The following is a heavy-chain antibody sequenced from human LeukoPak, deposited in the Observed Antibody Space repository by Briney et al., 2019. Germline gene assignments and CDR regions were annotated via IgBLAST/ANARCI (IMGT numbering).Heavy chain of an antibody. D-gene: IGHD3-10*01. J-gene: IGHJ5*02. Sequence: GGSLRLSCAASGFTFSTYSMNWVRQAPGKGLEWVSSISSSSSYIYYADSVKGRFTISRDNAKNSLYLQMNSLRAEDTAVYYCARPMVRGVNWFDPWGQGTLVTVSS. CDR2: ISSSSSYI. V-gene: IGHV3-21*01. CDR3: ARPMVRGVNWFDP. CDR1: GFTFSTYS.